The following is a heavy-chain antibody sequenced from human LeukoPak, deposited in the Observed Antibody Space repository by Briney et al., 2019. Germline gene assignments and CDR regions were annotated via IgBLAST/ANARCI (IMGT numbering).Heavy chain of an antibody. D-gene: IGHD6-13*01. J-gene: IGHJ4*02. Sequence: SETLSLTCAVYGGSFSGYYWSWIRQPPGKGLEWIGEINHSGSTNYNPSLKSRVTISVDTSKNQFSPKLSSVTAADTAVYYCARGDATIAAAGLFDYWGQGTLVTVSS. CDR1: GGSFSGYY. CDR2: INHSGST. V-gene: IGHV4-34*01. CDR3: ARGDATIAAAGLFDY.